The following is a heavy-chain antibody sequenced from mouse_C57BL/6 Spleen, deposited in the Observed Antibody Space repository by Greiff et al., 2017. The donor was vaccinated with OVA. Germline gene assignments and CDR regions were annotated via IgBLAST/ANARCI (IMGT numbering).Heavy chain of an antibody. CDR3: ARNYDYDGAGFAY. CDR1: GFTFSDYY. Sequence: EVKLMESGGGLVQPGRSLKLSCAASGFTFSDYYMYWVRQTPEKRLEWVAYISNGGGSTYYPDTVKGRFTISRDNAKNTLYLQMSRLKSEDTAMYYCARNYDYDGAGFAYWGQGTLVTVSA. J-gene: IGHJ3*01. V-gene: IGHV5-12*01. CDR2: ISNGGGST. D-gene: IGHD2-4*01.